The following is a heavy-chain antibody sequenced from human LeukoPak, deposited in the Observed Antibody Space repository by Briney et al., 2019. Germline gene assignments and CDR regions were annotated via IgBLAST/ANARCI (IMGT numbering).Heavy chain of an antibody. CDR2: INHSGST. Sequence: SETLSLTCAVYGGSFSGYYWSWIRQPPGKGLEWIGEINHSGSTNYNPSLKSRVTISVGTSKNQFSLKLSTVTAADTAVYYCARGIKGGRSSSLGWFDPWGQGTLVTVSS. CDR1: GGSFSGYY. V-gene: IGHV4-34*01. J-gene: IGHJ5*02. D-gene: IGHD6-13*01. CDR3: ARGIKGGRSSSLGWFDP.